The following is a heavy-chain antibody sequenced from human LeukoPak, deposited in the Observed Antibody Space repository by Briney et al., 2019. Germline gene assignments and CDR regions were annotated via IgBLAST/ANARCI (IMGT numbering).Heavy chain of an antibody. CDR3: AKGYSGYDPFHS. J-gene: IGHJ5*02. Sequence: GGSLRLSCVASGFIFSSYGMSWVRQAPGKGLEWVSSIGGSGGSTYYADSVKGRFTISKDNCKNTQYLQMNSLRGEDTAVYYCAKGYSGYDPFHSWGQGTLVTVSA. D-gene: IGHD5-12*01. V-gene: IGHV3-23*01. CDR2: IGGSGGST. CDR1: GFIFSSYG.